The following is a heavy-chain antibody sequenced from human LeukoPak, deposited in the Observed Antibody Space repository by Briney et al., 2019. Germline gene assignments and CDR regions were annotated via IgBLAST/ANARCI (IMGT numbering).Heavy chain of an antibody. CDR3: AVLCSGGSCYPPGFDY. J-gene: IGHJ4*02. CDR2: IYSGGST. D-gene: IGHD2-15*01. CDR1: GFTVSSNY. Sequence: RAGGSLRLSCAASGFTVSSNYMSWVRQAPGKGLEWVSVIYSGGSTYYADSVKGRFTISRDNYKNTLYLQMNSLRAEDTAVYYCAVLCSGGSCYPPGFDYWGQGTLVTVSS. V-gene: IGHV3-53*01.